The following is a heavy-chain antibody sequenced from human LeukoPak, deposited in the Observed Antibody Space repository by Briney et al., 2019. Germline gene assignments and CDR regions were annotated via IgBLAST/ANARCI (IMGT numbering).Heavy chain of an antibody. CDR2: IYHSGST. CDR1: SGSIFSSNW. J-gene: IGHJ3*02. D-gene: IGHD5-12*01. V-gene: IGHV4-4*02. Sequence: SETLSLTCAVSSGSIFSSNWWSWVRQPPGKGLEWIGEIYHSGSTNYNPSLKSRVTISVDKSKNQFSLKLSSVTAADTAVYYCARIKGYSGYPDAFDIWGQGTMVTVSS. CDR3: ARIKGYSGYPDAFDI.